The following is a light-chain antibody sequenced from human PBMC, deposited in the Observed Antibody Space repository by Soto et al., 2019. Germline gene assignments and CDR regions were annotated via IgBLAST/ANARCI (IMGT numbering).Light chain of an antibody. V-gene: IGLV2-14*03. CDR2: AVS. CDR3: ISYTTSSTVV. CDR1: SSDIGSYNH. Sequence: QSALTQPASVSGSPGQSITISCSGTSSDIGSYNHVAWYQQFPGKSPKLMIYAVSDRPSGVSDRFSGSKSGITASLTISGLQTEDEADYYRISYTTSSTVVFGTGTKVTVL. J-gene: IGLJ1*01.